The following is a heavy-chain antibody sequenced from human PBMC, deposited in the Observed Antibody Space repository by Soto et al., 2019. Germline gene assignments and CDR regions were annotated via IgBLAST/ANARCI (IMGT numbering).Heavy chain of an antibody. J-gene: IGHJ4*02. CDR3: ARDNRTTKGPQLKRIDY. CDR1: GGSISSGDYY. Sequence: QVQLQESGPGLVKPSQTLSLTCTVSGGSISSGDYYWSWIRQPPGKGLEWIGYIYYSGSTYYNPSLNSRVTISVDTSKNQFSLKLSSVTAADTAVYYCARDNRTTKGPQLKRIDYWGQGTLVTVSS. D-gene: IGHD4-17*01. CDR2: IYYSGST. V-gene: IGHV4-30-4*01.